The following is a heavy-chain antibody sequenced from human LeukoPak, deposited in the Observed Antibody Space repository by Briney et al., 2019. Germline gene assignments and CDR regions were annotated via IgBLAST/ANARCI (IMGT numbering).Heavy chain of an antibody. Sequence: KPSETLSLTCTVSGGSIRGPSYYWGWVRQPPGKGPEWIGSIYYSGSTFYNPSLQSRATISVDTAKNQFSLRLSTVTAADTAVYYCARGPPTPINPVYYYYGMDVWGQGTTVTVSS. CDR3: ARGPPTPINPVYYYYGMDV. CDR1: GGSIRGPSYY. CDR2: IYYSGST. V-gene: IGHV4-39*07. D-gene: IGHD2-21*02. J-gene: IGHJ6*02.